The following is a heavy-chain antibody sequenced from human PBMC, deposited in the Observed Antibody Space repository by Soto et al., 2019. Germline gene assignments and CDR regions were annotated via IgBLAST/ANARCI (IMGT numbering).Heavy chain of an antibody. CDR3: VRGGGGGLFDP. J-gene: IGHJ5*02. Sequence: LGGSLRLSCAGSGFTFGDSYMSWIRQAPGKGLEWLSYISPGSRYPAYADSVKGRFTISRDNAKRSLYLQMMSLTAEDTAIYYCVRGGGGGLFDPWGQGTMVTVSS. CDR2: ISPGSRYP. V-gene: IGHV3-11*06. CDR1: GFTFGDSY. D-gene: IGHD2-15*01.